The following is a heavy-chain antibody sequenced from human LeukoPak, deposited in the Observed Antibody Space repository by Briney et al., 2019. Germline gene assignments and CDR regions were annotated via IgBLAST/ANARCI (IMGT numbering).Heavy chain of an antibody. Sequence: SETLSLTCTVSGGSISSGDYYWSWIRQPPGKGLEWIGYIYYSGSTYYNPSLKSRVTISVDTSKNQFSLKLSSVTAADTAVYYCGRGITVIVVAITPSWFDPWGQGTLVTVSS. D-gene: IGHD3-22*01. V-gene: IGHV4-30-4*01. J-gene: IGHJ5*02. CDR3: GRGITVIVVAITPSWFDP. CDR1: GGSISSGDYY. CDR2: IYYSGST.